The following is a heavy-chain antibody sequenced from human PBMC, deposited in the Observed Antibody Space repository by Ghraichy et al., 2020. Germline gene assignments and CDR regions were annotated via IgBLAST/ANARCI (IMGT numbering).Heavy chain of an antibody. Sequence: SETLSLTCTVSGGSISSYYWSWIRQPPGKGLEWIGYIYYSGSTNYNPSLKSRVTISVDTSKNQFSLKLSSVTAADTAVYYCAREVGDIAARPTTQVGFDYWGQGTLVTVSS. CDR1: GGSISSYY. V-gene: IGHV4-59*01. J-gene: IGHJ4*02. CDR2: IYYSGST. D-gene: IGHD6-6*01. CDR3: AREVGDIAARPTTQVGFDY.